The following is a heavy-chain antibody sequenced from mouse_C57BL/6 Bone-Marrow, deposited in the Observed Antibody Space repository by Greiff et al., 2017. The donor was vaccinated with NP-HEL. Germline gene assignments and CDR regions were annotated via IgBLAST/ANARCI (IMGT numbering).Heavy chain of an antibody. CDR3: ARRGPLAY. Sequence: VQLQQSGPELVKPGASVKISCKASGYAFSSSWMTWVKQRPGKGLEWIGRIYPGDGDTNYNGNFKGKATLTADKSSSTAYMQLSSLTSEDSAVYFCARRGPLAYWGQGTLVTVSA. CDR1: GYAFSSSW. CDR2: IYPGDGDT. V-gene: IGHV1-82*01. J-gene: IGHJ3*01.